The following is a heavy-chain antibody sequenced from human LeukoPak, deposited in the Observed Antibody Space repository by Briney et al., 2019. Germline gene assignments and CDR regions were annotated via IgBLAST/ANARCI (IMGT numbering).Heavy chain of an antibody. CDR2: IYCSGST. CDR1: GGSISSYY. Sequence: SETLSLTCTVSGGSISSYYWSWIRQPPGKGLEWIGYIYCSGSTNYNPSLKSRVTISVDTSKNQFSLKLSSVTAADTAVYYCARDRTGGYNWFDPWGQGTLVIVSS. CDR3: ARDRTGGYNWFDP. V-gene: IGHV4-59*01. D-gene: IGHD7-27*01. J-gene: IGHJ5*02.